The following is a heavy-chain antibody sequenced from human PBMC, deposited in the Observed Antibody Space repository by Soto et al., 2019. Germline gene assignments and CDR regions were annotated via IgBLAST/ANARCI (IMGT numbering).Heavy chain of an antibody. CDR2: IYYSGST. CDR1: GGSISSGDYY. Sequence: SETLSLTCTVSGGSISSGDYYWSWIRQPPGKGLEWIGYIYYSGSTYYNPSLKSRVTISVDTSKNQFSLKLSSVTAADTAVYYCARVAQERGYSGYDIDYWGQGTLVTVSS. V-gene: IGHV4-30-4*01. D-gene: IGHD5-12*01. CDR3: ARVAQERGYSGYDIDY. J-gene: IGHJ4*02.